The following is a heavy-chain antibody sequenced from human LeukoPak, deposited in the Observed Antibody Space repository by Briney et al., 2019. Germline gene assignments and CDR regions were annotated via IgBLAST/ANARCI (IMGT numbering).Heavy chain of an antibody. D-gene: IGHD5-18*01. J-gene: IGHJ3*02. CDR2: IYYSGST. CDR3: ARSPLTAAERAFDT. CDR1: GGSISSYY. V-gene: IGHV4-59*01. Sequence: SETLSLTCTVSGGSISSYYWSWIRQPPGKGLEWIGYIYYSGSTNYNPSLKSRVTISVDTSKNQFSLKLSSVTAADTAVYYCARSPLTAAERAFDTWGQGTMVTVSS.